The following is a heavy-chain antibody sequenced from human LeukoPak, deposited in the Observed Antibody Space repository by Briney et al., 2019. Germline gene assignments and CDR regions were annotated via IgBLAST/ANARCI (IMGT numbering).Heavy chain of an antibody. D-gene: IGHD4-17*01. J-gene: IGHJ4*02. Sequence: ASVKVSCKASGFTFTNYYMHWVRQAPGQGLEWMGIINLSGGSTSYPQKFQGRVTITADKSTSTAYMELSSLRSEDTAVYYCARDALTTVTTFDYWGQGTLVTVSS. CDR3: ARDALTTVTTFDY. V-gene: IGHV1-46*01. CDR1: GFTFTNYY. CDR2: INLSGGST.